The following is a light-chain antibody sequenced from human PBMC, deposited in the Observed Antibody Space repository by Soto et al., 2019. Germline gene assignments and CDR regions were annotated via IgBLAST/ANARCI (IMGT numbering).Light chain of an antibody. V-gene: IGKV1-39*01. Sequence: DIQMTQSPSSLSASMGDRVTITCRASQSINKWLNWYQQKPGKAPKLLVFGTISLQGGVPSRFSGSGSGTDFTLTISSLQPEDFATYYCQQSYSTPFTFGPGTKVDIK. CDR2: GTI. CDR1: QSINKW. CDR3: QQSYSTPFT. J-gene: IGKJ3*01.